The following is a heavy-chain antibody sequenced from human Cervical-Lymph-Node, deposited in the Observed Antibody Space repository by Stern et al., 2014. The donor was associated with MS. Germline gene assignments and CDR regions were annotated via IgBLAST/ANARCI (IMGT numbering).Heavy chain of an antibody. D-gene: IGHD1-26*01. CDR1: GFSLNTNKMR. V-gene: IGHV2-70*04. CDR2: IDWDGDE. CDR3: ARMTPKSGATNFDY. J-gene: IGHJ4*02. Sequence: ITLKESGPALVRPTQTLTLTCTFSGFSLNTNKMRVNWIRQPPGKGLEWLARIDWDGDEFYSTSLRTRLAVSKDTSNNQVVLTMTNMDPMDTATYFCARMTPKSGATNFDYWGPGTLVTVSS.